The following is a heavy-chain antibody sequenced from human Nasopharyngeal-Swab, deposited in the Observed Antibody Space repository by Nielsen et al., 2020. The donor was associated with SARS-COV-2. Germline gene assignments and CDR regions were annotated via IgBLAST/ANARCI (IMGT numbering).Heavy chain of an antibody. CDR2: ISYDGSNK. CDR1: GFTFSSYA. V-gene: IGHV3-30-3*01. D-gene: IGHD3-9*01. CDR3: ARGKYYDILTGYADAFDI. Sequence: SLRLSCAASGFTFSSYAMHWVRQAPGKGLEWVAVISYDGSNKYYADSVKGRFTISRDNSKNTLYLQMNSLRAEDTAVYYCARGKYYDILTGYADAFDIWGQGTMVTVSS. J-gene: IGHJ3*02.